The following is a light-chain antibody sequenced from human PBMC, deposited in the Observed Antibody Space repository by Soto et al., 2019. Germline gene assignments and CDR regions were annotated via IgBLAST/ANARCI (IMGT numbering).Light chain of an antibody. Sequence: TQSPSTLSLSPLEIATLSCRASQSLNARYLAWYQVKPGQAPRLLFYGASSRATGIPDRFIGSGSGTDFTLTITGLEPEDFAVYYCQQFHISRTFGQGTKVDIK. CDR1: QSLNARY. V-gene: IGKV3-20*01. CDR2: GAS. CDR3: QQFHISRT. J-gene: IGKJ1*01.